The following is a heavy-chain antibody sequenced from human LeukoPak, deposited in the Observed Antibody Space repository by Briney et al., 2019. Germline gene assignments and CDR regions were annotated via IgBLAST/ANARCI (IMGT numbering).Heavy chain of an antibody. Sequence: ASVKVSCKASADTFTTYDVNWARQATGQGLEWMGWLNPNSGNTGYVQKFQGRVTMTMNTSISTAYMELTSLTSEDTAVYYCARSTMGARRKYDYWGQGTLVTVSS. J-gene: IGHJ4*02. CDR1: ADTFTTYD. CDR3: ARSTMGARRKYDY. D-gene: IGHD1-26*01. CDR2: LNPNSGNT. V-gene: IGHV1-8*01.